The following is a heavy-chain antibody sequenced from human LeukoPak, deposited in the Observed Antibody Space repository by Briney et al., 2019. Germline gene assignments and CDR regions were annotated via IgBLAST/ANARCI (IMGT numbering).Heavy chain of an antibody. CDR3: AREDPQTTVPEGMDV. V-gene: IGHV4-59*01. CDR1: GGSISYYY. J-gene: IGHJ6*02. Sequence: SETLSLTCTVSGGSISYYYWSWIRQSPGKGLEWIGYIYYSGTTNYNPSLKSRVTIPVDTSKNQFSLQLRSVTAADTAVYYRAREDPQTTVPEGMDVWGQGTTVTVSS. D-gene: IGHD4-17*01. CDR2: IYYSGTT.